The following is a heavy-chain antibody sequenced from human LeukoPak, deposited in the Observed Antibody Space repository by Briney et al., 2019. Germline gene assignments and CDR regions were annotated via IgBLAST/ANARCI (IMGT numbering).Heavy chain of an antibody. J-gene: IGHJ4*02. CDR2: ISGSGDST. CDR3: AKDRQSSYRSGSYYAIDY. D-gene: IGHD3-10*01. CDR1: GFTFSSYA. Sequence: GGSLRLSCAASGFTFSSYAMSWVRQAPGKGLEWVSAISGSGDSTYYADSVKGRFTISRDNSKNTLYLQMSTLRAEDTAVYYCAKDRQSSYRSGSYYAIDYWGQGTLVTVSS. V-gene: IGHV3-23*01.